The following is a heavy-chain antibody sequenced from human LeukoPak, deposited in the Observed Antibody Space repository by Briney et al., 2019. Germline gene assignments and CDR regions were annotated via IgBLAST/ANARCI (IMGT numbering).Heavy chain of an antibody. J-gene: IGHJ4*02. D-gene: IGHD3-10*01. V-gene: IGHV3-48*03. Sequence: GGSLRLSCAASGFTFSSFEMSWVRQAPGTWLEWISYISSSGSTMYYADSVKGHFTTSRDNVKNSLYLQMNSLRAEDTAVYYCARGMRLVRGLMFDYWGQGTLVTVSS. CDR2: ISSSGSTM. CDR3: ARGMRLVRGLMFDY. CDR1: GFTFSSFE.